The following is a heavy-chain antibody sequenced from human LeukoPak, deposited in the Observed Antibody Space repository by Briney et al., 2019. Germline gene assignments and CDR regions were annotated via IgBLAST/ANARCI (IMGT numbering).Heavy chain of an antibody. CDR1: GGSFSGYY. D-gene: IGHD3-3*01. J-gene: IGHJ4*02. CDR3: ARGGTYYDFWSGYYGYYFDY. V-gene: IGHV4-34*01. CDR2: INDSGST. Sequence: SETLSLTCAVYGGSFSGYYWSWIRQPPGKGLEWIGEINDSGSTNYNPSLKSRVTISVDTSKNQFSLKLNSVTAADTAVYYCARGGTYYDFWSGYYGYYFDYWGQGTLVTVSS.